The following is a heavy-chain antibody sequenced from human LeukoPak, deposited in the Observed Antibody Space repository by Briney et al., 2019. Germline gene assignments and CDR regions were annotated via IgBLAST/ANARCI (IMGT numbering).Heavy chain of an antibody. CDR1: GGTFSSYA. Sequence: GSSVKVSCKASGGTFSSYAISWVRQAPGQGLEWMGRIIPILGIANYAQKFQGRVTITADESTSTAYMELSSLRAEDTAVFYCARISGSYFAYWGQGTLVTVSS. CDR3: ARISGSYFAY. V-gene: IGHV1-69*04. CDR2: IIPILGIA. J-gene: IGHJ4*02. D-gene: IGHD1-26*01.